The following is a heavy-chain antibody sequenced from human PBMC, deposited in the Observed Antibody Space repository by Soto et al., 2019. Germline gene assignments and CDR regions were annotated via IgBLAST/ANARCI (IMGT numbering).Heavy chain of an antibody. J-gene: IGHJ3*02. Sequence: SETLSLTGAVYGASLRGYDWSWGRRPAGKGLEWIGEISQTGGTTYAPSLKGPVSISIDTSKNQFSLRLRSVPAPDPAIYFCATDPNANAFDIWGRGTMVTVSS. CDR3: ATDPNANAFDI. V-gene: IGHV4-34*01. CDR1: GASLRGYD. CDR2: ISQTGGT.